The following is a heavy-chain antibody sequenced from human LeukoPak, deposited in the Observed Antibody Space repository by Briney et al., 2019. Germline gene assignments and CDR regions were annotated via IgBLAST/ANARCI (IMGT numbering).Heavy chain of an antibody. CDR1: GGSISDYY. CDR3: ARVGSAWFLDY. D-gene: IGHD6-19*01. V-gene: IGHV4-4*07. Sequence: PSETLSLTCTVSGGSISDYYWSWIRQPAGKGLEWIGRIYSSGSTNYNPSLKSRVTMSVDTSKNQFSLKLTSVTAADTAVYYCARVGSAWFLDYWGQGTLVTVSS. CDR2: IYSSGST. J-gene: IGHJ4*02.